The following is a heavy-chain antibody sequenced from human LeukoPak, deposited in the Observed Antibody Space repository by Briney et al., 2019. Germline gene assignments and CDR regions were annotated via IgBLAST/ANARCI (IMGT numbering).Heavy chain of an antibody. Sequence: SETLSLTCTVSGGSISSYYWGWIRQPPGKGLEWIGSIYYSGSTYYNPSLKSRVTISVDTSKNQFSLRLTSVTAADTAVYYCARQTGSGLFILPGGQGTLVTVSS. CDR1: GGSISSYY. CDR3: ARQTGSGLFILP. D-gene: IGHD3/OR15-3a*01. J-gene: IGHJ4*02. CDR2: IYYSGST. V-gene: IGHV4-39*01.